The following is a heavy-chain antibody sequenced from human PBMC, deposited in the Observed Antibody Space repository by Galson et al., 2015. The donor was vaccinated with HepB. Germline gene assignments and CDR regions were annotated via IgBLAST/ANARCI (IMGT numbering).Heavy chain of an antibody. CDR2: IIPIFGTA. V-gene: IGHV1-69*13. J-gene: IGHJ5*02. D-gene: IGHD2-8*01. CDR3: ARVIVLMVYATHGPKYNWFDP. Sequence: SVKVSCKASGGTFSSYAISWVRQAPGQGLEWMGGIIPIFGTANYAQKFQGRVTITADESTSTAYMELSSLRSEDTAVYYCARVIVLMVYATHGPKYNWFDPWGQGTLVTVSS. CDR1: GGTFSSYA.